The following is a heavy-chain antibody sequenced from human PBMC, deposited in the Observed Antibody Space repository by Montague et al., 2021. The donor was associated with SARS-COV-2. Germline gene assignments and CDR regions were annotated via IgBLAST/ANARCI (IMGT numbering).Heavy chain of an antibody. V-gene: IGHV4-39*01. Sequence: SETLSLTCTVSGGSISSSCYYWGWIRQPPGKGPEWIGCIFYSGSTYYNPSLKSRVTISVDTSKNQFSLKLSSVTAADTAVYYCARGPPNTIVGVVIIWAWFDPWGQGTLVTVSA. CDR1: GGSISSSCYY. D-gene: IGHD3-3*01. CDR3: ARGPPNTIVGVVIIWAWFDP. CDR2: IFYSGST. J-gene: IGHJ5*02.